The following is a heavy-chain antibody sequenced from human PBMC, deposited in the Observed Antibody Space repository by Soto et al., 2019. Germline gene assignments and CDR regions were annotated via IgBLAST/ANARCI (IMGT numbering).Heavy chain of an antibody. Sequence: SQTLSLTCAITGDSVSSNSAGWSWVRQSPSRGLEWLGRTYYRSKWYYEYAVSVRGRITINPDTSKNQYSLQLNSVTPEDTDVYFCARGEQYSGRIFDYWGQGTLVTVSS. V-gene: IGHV6-1*01. CDR1: GDSVSSNSAG. CDR3: ARGEQYSGRIFDY. CDR2: TYYRSKWYY. D-gene: IGHD1-26*01. J-gene: IGHJ4*01.